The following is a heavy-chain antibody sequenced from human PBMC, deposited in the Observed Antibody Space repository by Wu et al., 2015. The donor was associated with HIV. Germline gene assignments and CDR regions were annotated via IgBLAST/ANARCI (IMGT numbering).Heavy chain of an antibody. J-gene: IGHJ6*02. Sequence: QVQLVQSGAEVKKPGASVKVSCKVSGYTFTSYGISWVRQAPGQGLEWMGRIIPIFGTANYAQKFQGRVTITADESTSTAYMELSSLRSEDTAVYYCAYYYGSGSQKAYYYYGMDVWGQGTTVTVSS. CDR1: GYTFTSYG. D-gene: IGHD3-10*01. V-gene: IGHV1-69*13. CDR2: IIPIFGTA. CDR3: AYYYGSGSQKAYYYYGMDV.